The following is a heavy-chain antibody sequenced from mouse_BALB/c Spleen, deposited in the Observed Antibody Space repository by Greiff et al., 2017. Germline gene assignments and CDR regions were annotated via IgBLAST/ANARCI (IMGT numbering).Heavy chain of an antibody. J-gene: IGHJ3*01. Sequence: EVKLQESGPELVKPGASVKVSCKASGYAFTSYNMYWVKQSHGKSLEWIGYIDPYNGGTSYNQKFKGKATLTVDKSSSTAYMHLNSLTSEDSAVYYCARDYYGSSPSWFAYWGQGTLVTVSA. V-gene: IGHV1S135*01. CDR3: ARDYYGSSPSWFAY. CDR1: GYAFTSYN. D-gene: IGHD1-1*01. CDR2: IDPYNGGT.